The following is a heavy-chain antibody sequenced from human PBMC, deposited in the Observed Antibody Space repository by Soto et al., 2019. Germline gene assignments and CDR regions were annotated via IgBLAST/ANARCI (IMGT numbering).Heavy chain of an antibody. CDR2: INHSGST. CDR1: RGYFSGYY. D-gene: IGHD3-16*01. CDR3: AFTFAPLSAFDI. J-gene: IGHJ3*02. Sequence: SETLSLTCAVYRGYFSGYYWSWIRQPPGKGLEWIGEINHSGSTNYNPSLKSRVTISVDTAKNQFSLKLSSVTAADTAVYYCAFTFAPLSAFDIWGQGTMVT. V-gene: IGHV4-34*01.